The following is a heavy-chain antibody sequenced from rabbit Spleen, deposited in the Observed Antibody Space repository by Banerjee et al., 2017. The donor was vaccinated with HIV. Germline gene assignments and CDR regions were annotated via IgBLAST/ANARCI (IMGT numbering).Heavy chain of an antibody. CDR2: IDTGFGGTT. V-gene: IGHV1S45*01. CDR1: GFSFSSSYY. Sequence: QEHLVESGGGLVQPEGSLTLTCTASGFSFSSSYYMCWVRQAPGKGLEWIACIDTGFGGTTYYASWAKGRFTISKTSSTTVTLQMTSLTAADTATYFCATYVDYDGDFNLWGPGTLVTVS. D-gene: IGHD2-1*01. CDR3: ATYVDYDGDFNL. J-gene: IGHJ4*01.